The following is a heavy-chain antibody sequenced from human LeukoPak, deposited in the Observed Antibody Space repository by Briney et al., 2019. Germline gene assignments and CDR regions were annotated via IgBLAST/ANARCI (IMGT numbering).Heavy chain of an antibody. J-gene: IGHJ4*02. Sequence: ASVKVSCKASGYTFTGYYMHWVRQAPGQGLEWMGWINPNSGGTNYAQKFQGRVTMTRDTSISTAYMELSRLRSDDTAVYYCARGGHCYGSTKGSDYWGQGTLVTVSS. V-gene: IGHV1-2*02. CDR2: INPNSGGT. CDR3: ARGGHCYGSTKGSDY. D-gene: IGHD2-21*01. CDR1: GYTFTGYY.